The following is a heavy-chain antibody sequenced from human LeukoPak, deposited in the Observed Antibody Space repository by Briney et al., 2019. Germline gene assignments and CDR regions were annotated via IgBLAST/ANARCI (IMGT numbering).Heavy chain of an antibody. V-gene: IGHV1-8*01. J-gene: IGHJ6*02. CDR1: GYTFTSYD. CDR3: ARGRHSSGWHYYGMDV. CDR2: MNPNSGNT. D-gene: IGHD6-19*01. Sequence: VASVKVSCKASGYTFTSYDINWVRQATGQGLEWMGWMNPNSGNTGYAQKFQGRVTMTRNTSISTAYMELSSLRSEDTAVYYCARGRHSSGWHYYGMDVWGQGTTVTVSS.